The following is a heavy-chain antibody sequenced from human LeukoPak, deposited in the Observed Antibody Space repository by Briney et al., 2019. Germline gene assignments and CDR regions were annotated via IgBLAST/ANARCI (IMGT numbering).Heavy chain of an antibody. Sequence: SETLSLTCTVSGGSISSYYWSWIRQPPGKGLEWIGYIYYSGSTNYNPSLKSRVTISVDTSKNQFSLKLSSVTAADTAVYYCARRDYYYDSMGMAFDIWGQGTMVTVSS. V-gene: IGHV4-59*08. D-gene: IGHD3-22*01. J-gene: IGHJ3*02. CDR2: IYYSGST. CDR1: GGSISSYY. CDR3: ARRDYYYDSMGMAFDI.